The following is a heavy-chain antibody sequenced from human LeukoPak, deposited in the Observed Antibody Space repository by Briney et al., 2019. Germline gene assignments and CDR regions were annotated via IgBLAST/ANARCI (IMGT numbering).Heavy chain of an antibody. Sequence: GGSLRLSCAASGFTFSDYDMNWIRQAPGTGLEWVSYITGSSSSKYYADSVKGRFTISRDNAKNSLYLQMNSLRAEDTAVYYCARPYTSGCYPHWGQGTMVTVSS. V-gene: IGHV3-48*01. CDR3: ARPYTSGCYPH. CDR2: ITGSSSSK. CDR1: GFTFSDYD. D-gene: IGHD6-19*01. J-gene: IGHJ3*01.